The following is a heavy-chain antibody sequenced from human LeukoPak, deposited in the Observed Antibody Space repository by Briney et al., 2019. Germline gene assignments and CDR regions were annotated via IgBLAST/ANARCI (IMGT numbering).Heavy chain of an antibody. CDR2: IYSSGST. CDR3: ARDGGPMDV. D-gene: IGHD3-16*01. CDR1: GGSISSSSYY. Sequence: SETLSLTCTVSGGSISSSSYYWSWIRRPPGKGLEWIGHIYSSGSTNYNPSLKSRVTISVDTSKNQFSLKLSSVTAADTAVYYCARDGGPMDVWGKGTTVTVSS. V-gene: IGHV4-61*01. J-gene: IGHJ6*03.